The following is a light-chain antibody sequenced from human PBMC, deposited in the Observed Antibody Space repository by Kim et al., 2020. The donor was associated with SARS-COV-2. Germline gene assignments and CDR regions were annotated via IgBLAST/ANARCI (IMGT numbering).Light chain of an antibody. CDR2: GNS. CDR1: SSSIGAGYD. J-gene: IGLJ2*01. CDR3: QSYDSSLSGVV. V-gene: IGLV1-40*01. Sequence: QRVTSSRTGSSSSIGAGYDVHGYQQLPGTAPKLLIYGNSNRPSGVPDRFSGSKSGTSASLAITGLQAEDEADYYCQSYDSSLSGVVFGGGTQLTVL.